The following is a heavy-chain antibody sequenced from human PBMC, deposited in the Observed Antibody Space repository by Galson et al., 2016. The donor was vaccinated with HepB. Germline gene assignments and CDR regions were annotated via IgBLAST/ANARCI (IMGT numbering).Heavy chain of an antibody. CDR3: SRVGGVTIFGVDPHPLLRFDY. V-gene: IGHV1-3*01. Sequence: SVKVSCKASGYSFTSYAIHWVRQAPGQRLEWMGRINSGNGNTKYSQKFKARFTITRDTAASTAYMELNSLRSEDTAVYYCSRVGGVTIFGVDPHPLLRFDYWGQGTLVTVSS. CDR2: INSGNGNT. J-gene: IGHJ4*02. CDR1: GYSFTSYA. D-gene: IGHD3-3*01.